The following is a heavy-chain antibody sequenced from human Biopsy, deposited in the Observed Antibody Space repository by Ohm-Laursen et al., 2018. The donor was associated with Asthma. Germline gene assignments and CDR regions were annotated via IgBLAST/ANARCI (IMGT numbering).Heavy chain of an antibody. CDR2: MYHSGSP. D-gene: IGHD3-22*01. Sequence: SDTLSLTCTVSGGSITSSSYNWGWIRQPPGKGMEWIGSMYHSGSPYYHPSLKSRATISVDTSKNQLSLKMSSVTAADTAVYFCVRHQYSSSWSTFDYWGQGALVTVSS. CDR3: VRHQYSSSWSTFDY. CDR1: GGSITSSSYN. V-gene: IGHV4-39*01. J-gene: IGHJ4*02.